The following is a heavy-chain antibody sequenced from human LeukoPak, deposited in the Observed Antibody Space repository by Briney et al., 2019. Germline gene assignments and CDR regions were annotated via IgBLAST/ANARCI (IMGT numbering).Heavy chain of an antibody. CDR1: GFTFSSYS. Sequence: GGSLRLSCAASGFTFSSYSMNWVRQAPGKGLEWVSSISSSSSYIYYADSVKGRFTISRDNAKISLYLQMNSLRAEDTAVYYCARENPPIQLWLSHVYDAFDIWGQGSMVTVSS. V-gene: IGHV3-21*01. J-gene: IGHJ3*02. CDR3: ARENPPIQLWLSHVYDAFDI. D-gene: IGHD5-18*01. CDR2: ISSSSSYI.